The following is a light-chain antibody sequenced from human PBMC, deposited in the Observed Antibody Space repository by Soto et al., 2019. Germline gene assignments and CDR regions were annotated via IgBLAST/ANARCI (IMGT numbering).Light chain of an antibody. CDR1: SSDVGGYNI. Sequence: QSVLTQPASVSGSPGQSITISCTGTSSDVGGYNIVTWFRQHPGKAPKLIIQEDYKRPSGVSNRFSGSKSGNTASLTISGLQAEDEADYYCSSYAGPTTFLVFGGGTKLTVL. CDR3: SSYAGPTTFLV. CDR2: EDY. V-gene: IGLV2-23*02. J-gene: IGLJ2*01.